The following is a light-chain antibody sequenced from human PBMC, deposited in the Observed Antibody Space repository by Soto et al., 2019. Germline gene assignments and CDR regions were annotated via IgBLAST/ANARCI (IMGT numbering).Light chain of an antibody. CDR2: DAS. CDR1: QSISSW. J-gene: IGKJ1*01. CDR3: QQYNSFTWT. Sequence: DIQMTQSTSSLSASVGDRVTTTCLASQSISSWVAWYQQKPGKAPKLMIYDASSLESGVPSRFSGSGSGTEFTLTISSLQPDDFATYYCQQYNSFTWTFGQGTKVDIK. V-gene: IGKV1-5*01.